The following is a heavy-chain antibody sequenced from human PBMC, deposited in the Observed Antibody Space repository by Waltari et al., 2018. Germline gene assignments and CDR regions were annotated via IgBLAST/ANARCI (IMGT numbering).Heavy chain of an antibody. D-gene: IGHD3-3*01. V-gene: IGHV1-8*02. CDR1: GYTFINYE. CDR2: VNPNSGTT. CDR3: ARGRDVFANFDYNWFDP. Sequence: QVQLVQTGAEVLRPGAAVKVSCQASGYTFINYEINWVRQAAGQGLEWMGWVNPNSGTTAYEQKFQGRISLTWDTFTRTAYMELSNLRSDDTAVFYCARGRDVFANFDYNWFDPWGQGTLVTVSS. J-gene: IGHJ5*02.